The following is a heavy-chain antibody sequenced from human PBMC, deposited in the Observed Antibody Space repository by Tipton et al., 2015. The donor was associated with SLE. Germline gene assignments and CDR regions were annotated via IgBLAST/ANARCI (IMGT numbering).Heavy chain of an antibody. D-gene: IGHD5-12*01. Sequence: TLSLTCTVSGGSINSGIYSWVWIRQPPGKGLEWIGNIYSSGSAYYNPSLKSRVTISLHTSKNQFSLKLSSVTAADTAVYYCASLNAVATIANFWGQGTLVTVSS. CDR3: ASLNAVATIANF. J-gene: IGHJ4*02. V-gene: IGHV4-39*07. CDR1: GGSINSGIYS. CDR2: IYSSGSA.